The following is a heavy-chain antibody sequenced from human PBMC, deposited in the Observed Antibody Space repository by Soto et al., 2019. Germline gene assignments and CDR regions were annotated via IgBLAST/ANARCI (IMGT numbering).Heavy chain of an antibody. Sequence: HPGGSLRLSCAASGFTFSSYGMHWVRQAPGKGLEWVAVISYDGSNKYYADSVKGRFTISRDNSKNTLYLQMNSLRAEDTAVYYCAKEGTAMVYGMDVWGQGTTVTVSS. CDR3: AKEGTAMVYGMDV. D-gene: IGHD5-18*01. V-gene: IGHV3-30*18. CDR2: ISYDGSNK. CDR1: GFTFSSYG. J-gene: IGHJ6*02.